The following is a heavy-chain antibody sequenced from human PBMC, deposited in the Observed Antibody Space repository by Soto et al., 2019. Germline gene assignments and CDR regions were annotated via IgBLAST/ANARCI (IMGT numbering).Heavy chain of an antibody. CDR1: GDSVTGNTAG. CDR3: ASGMFVRVAYYVDV. V-gene: IGHV6-1*01. CDR2: TYYRCKWYY. Sequence: WRTLSLPCVISGDSVTGNTAGGNWSRQSTSRGLEWLGRTYYRCKWYYDYAGCVKGRMTMNPDTSRNRFDLQLSSVSRGDTTGNYCASGMFVRVAYYVDVLGQGTTVTVSS. D-gene: IGHD3-10*01. J-gene: IGHJ6*02.